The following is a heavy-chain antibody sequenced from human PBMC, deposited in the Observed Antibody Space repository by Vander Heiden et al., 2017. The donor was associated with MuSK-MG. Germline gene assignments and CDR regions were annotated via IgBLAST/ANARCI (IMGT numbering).Heavy chain of an antibody. Sequence: EVQLVESGGGLVQPGGSLRLSCAASGFTFSSYWMSWVRQAPGKGLEWVANIKQDGSEKYYVDSVKGRFTISRDNAKNSLYLQMNSLRAEDTAVYYCARVGRPDYGKKANWFDPWGQGTLVTVSS. J-gene: IGHJ5*02. CDR1: GFTFSSYW. D-gene: IGHD4-17*01. V-gene: IGHV3-7*01. CDR3: ARVGRPDYGKKANWFDP. CDR2: IKQDGSEK.